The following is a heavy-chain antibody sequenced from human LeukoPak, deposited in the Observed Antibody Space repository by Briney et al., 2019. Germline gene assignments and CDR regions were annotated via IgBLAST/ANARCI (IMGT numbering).Heavy chain of an antibody. CDR3: ARHQVYGSGSLYYFDY. CDR2: IYTSGST. CDR1: GGSISSGSYY. V-gene: IGHV4-61*02. Sequence: SETLSLTCTVSGGSISSGSYYWSWIRQPAGKGLEWIGRIYTSGSTNYNPSLKSRVTISVDTSKKQFSLKLSSVTAADTAVYYCARHQVYGSGSLYYFDYWGQGTLVTVSS. D-gene: IGHD3-10*01. J-gene: IGHJ4*02.